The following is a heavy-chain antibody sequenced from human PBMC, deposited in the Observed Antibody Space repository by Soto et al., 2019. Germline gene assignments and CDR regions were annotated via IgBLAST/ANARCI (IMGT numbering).Heavy chain of an antibody. V-gene: IGHV5-51*03. CDR1: GYSFTNDW. J-gene: IGHJ4*02. CDR2: SYPADSDT. Sequence: EVQLVQSGAEVKKPGESLKISCKVSGYSFTNDWIGWVRQMPGKGLEWMGISYPADSDTRYSPSFQGQVTISVDKSVSTAYLQWSSLKASDSAIYYCARTDKSSWHLDYWGQGTPVTVSS. D-gene: IGHD2-15*01. CDR3: ARTDKSSWHLDY.